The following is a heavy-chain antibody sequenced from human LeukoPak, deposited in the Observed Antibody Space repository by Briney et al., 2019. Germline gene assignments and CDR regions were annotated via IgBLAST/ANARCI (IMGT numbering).Heavy chain of an antibody. J-gene: IGHJ3*02. CDR3: ARGVAPITMIVVVIGDAFDI. Sequence: SETLSLTCGVSGYSIRTGYYWGWVRQPPGKDLEWIGSVYHSGSTYYNPSLKSRVTISVDTSKNQFSLKLSSVTAADTAVYYCARGVAPITMIVVVIGDAFDIWGQGTMVTVSS. V-gene: IGHV4-38-2*01. D-gene: IGHD3-22*01. CDR2: VYHSGST. CDR1: GYSIRTGYY.